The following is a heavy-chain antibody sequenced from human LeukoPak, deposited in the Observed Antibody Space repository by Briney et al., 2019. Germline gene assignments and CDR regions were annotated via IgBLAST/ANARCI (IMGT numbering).Heavy chain of an antibody. J-gene: IGHJ4*02. CDR3: ARDRESESDSEGDY. D-gene: IGHD4-11*01. CDR2: KKQGGSEI. CDR1: GFTVSRFW. Sequence: GSLRLSCSASGFTVSRFWMSWVRQAPGKGLEYRALKKQGGSEIYHMDSVKGRFTISRDDATNSLYLQMNSLRVEDTALYYCARDRESESDSEGDYWGQGTLVTVSS. V-gene: IGHV3-7*01.